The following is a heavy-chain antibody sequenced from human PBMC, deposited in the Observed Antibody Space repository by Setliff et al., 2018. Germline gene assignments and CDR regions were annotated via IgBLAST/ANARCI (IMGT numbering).Heavy chain of an antibody. CDR1: GYTLTELS. D-gene: IGHD3-10*01. CDR2: FDPEDGET. CDR3: ATERLLDYYGSGSYPSFDY. Sequence: ASVKVSCKVSGYTLTELSMHWVRQAPGKGLEWMGGFDPEDGETIYAQKFQGRVTMTEDTSTDTAYMELSSLRSEDTAVYYCATERLLDYYGSGSYPSFDYWGQGTLVTVS. J-gene: IGHJ4*02. V-gene: IGHV1-24*01.